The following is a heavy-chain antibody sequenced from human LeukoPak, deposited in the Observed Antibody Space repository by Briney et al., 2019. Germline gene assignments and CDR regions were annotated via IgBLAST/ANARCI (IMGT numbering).Heavy chain of an antibody. CDR2: IWHDGSPT. J-gene: IGHJ3*01. V-gene: IGHV3-33*01. CDR3: VTHYKWDLLVHAFDF. Sequence: PGRSLRLSCAVSGIPFKKYGMHWVRQAPGKGLEWVATIWHDGSPTMYADSAKGRFTISRDDSKNMLYLQVNSLRAEDTAEYYCVTHYKWDLLVHAFDFWGQGTRVTVSS. D-gene: IGHD1-26*01. CDR1: GIPFKKYG.